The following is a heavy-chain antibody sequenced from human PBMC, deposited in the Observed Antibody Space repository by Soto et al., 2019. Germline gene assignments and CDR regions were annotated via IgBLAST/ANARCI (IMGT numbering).Heavy chain of an antibody. Sequence: EVQLLESGGGLVQPGGSLRLSCAASGFTFSSYAMRWVRQAPGKGLEWVSAISGSGGSTYYADSVKGRFTISRDNSKNTPYLQMNSLRAEDTAVYYCARRGSGSYYDYWGQGTLVTVSS. V-gene: IGHV3-23*01. CDR2: ISGSGGST. CDR1: GFTFSSYA. J-gene: IGHJ4*02. D-gene: IGHD1-26*01. CDR3: ARRGSGSYYDY.